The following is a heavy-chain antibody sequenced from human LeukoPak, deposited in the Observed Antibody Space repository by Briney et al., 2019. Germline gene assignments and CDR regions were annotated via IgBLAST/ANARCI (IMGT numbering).Heavy chain of an antibody. CDR1: GGSISSGGYY. J-gene: IGHJ4*02. V-gene: IGHV4-31*03. D-gene: IGHD3-22*01. CDR2: IYYSGST. CDR3: ARSYDSSGYTFDY. Sequence: PSETLSLTCTVSGGSISSGGYYWSWIRQHPGKGLEWIGYIYYSGSTYYNPSLKSRVTISVDTSNNQFSLKLSSVTAADTAVYYWARSYDSSGYTFDYWGQGTLVTVSS.